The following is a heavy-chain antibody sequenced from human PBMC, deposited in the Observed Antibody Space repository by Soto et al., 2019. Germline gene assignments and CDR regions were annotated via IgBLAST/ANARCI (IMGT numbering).Heavy chain of an antibody. D-gene: IGHD3-10*01. CDR1: GFTFSSYG. Sequence: QVQLVESGGGVVQPGRSLRLSCAASGFTFSSYGMHWVRQAPGKGLEWVAVIWYDGSNKYYADSVKGRFTISRDNYKNTLYLQMNSLRAEDTAVYYCARDEGSLGFDYWGQGTLVTVSS. J-gene: IGHJ4*02. CDR3: ARDEGSLGFDY. CDR2: IWYDGSNK. V-gene: IGHV3-33*01.